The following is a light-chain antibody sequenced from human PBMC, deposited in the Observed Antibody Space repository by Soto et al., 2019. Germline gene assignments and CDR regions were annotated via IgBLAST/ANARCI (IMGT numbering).Light chain of an antibody. V-gene: IGLV2-14*01. J-gene: IGLJ3*02. CDR1: RSDVGGYNY. CDR2: DVS. CDR3: SSYTRSSTLV. Sequence: QSSLTKPASVSGSPGQSVAISCTGTRSDVGGYNYVSWYQQHPGKAPKLMIYDVSKRPSGVPDRFSGSKSCNTASLTISGLQAEDEADYYCSSYTRSSTLVFGGGTKVSVL.